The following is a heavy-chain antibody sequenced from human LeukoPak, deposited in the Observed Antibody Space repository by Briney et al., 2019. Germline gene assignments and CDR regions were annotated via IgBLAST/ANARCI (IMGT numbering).Heavy chain of an antibody. CDR1: GFTFSNYW. Sequence: GGSLRLSCAASGFTFSNYWMSWVRQAPGKGLEWVANIKQDGSEKYYVDSVKGRFTISRDNAKNSLDLQMNSLRAEDTAVYYCARECPYYREVRGNRATWTVSS. J-gene: IGHJ6*03. CDR2: IKQDGSEK. CDR3: ARECPYYREV. V-gene: IGHV3-7*01.